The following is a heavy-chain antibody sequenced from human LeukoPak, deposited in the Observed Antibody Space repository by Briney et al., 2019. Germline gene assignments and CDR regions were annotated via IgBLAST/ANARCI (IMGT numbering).Heavy chain of an antibody. CDR1: GFTFDDYG. V-gene: IGHV3-20*04. CDR2: INWNGGST. J-gene: IGHJ3*02. D-gene: IGHD6-19*01. CDR3: AREYSSGWFDAFDI. Sequence: GGSLRLSCAASGFTFDDYGMSWVRQAPGKGLEWVSGINWNGGSTGYAGSVKGRFTISRDNAKNSLYLQMNSLRAEDTALYYCAREYSSGWFDAFDIWGQGTMVTVSS.